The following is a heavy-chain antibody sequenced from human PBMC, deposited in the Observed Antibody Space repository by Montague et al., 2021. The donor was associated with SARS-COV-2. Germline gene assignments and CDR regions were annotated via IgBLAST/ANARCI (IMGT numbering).Heavy chain of an antibody. CDR2: ISISRSN. CDR3: AREIAVACGLDY. CDR1: GGSISSCSYY. D-gene: IGHD6-19*01. Sequence: TLSLTCTVSGGSISSCSYYWSWIRQPAGKGLVWIGRISISRSNNYNLSLKVRITIAVDTSKNQFSLKLSSVTAAATDVYDCAREIAVACGLDYWGQGTMVTVSS. V-gene: IGHV4-61*02. J-gene: IGHJ4*02.